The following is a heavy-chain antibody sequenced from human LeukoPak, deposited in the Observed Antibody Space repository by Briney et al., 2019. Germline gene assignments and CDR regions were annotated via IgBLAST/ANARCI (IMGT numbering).Heavy chain of an antibody. CDR3: ARVAIFGVVISLRYGMDV. J-gene: IGHJ6*02. V-gene: IGHV1-69*13. D-gene: IGHD3-3*01. CDR2: IIPIFGTA. CDR1: GGTFSSYA. Sequence: ASVKVSCKASGGTFSSYAISWVRQAPGQGLEWMGGIIPIFGTANYAQKFQGRVTITADGSTSTAYMELSSLRSEDTAVYYCARVAIFGVVISLRYGMDVWGQGTTVTVSS.